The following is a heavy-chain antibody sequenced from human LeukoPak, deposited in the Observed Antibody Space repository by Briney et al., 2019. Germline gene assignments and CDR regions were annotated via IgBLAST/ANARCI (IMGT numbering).Heavy chain of an antibody. CDR3: ARSGYLEWLFYDS. Sequence: PSETLSLTCAVYGGSFSSYYWSWIRQPPGKGLEWLGYIYYTGITNYTPSLRSRLAMSVDTSNNQVSLRLRSVTAADTAVYYCARSGYLEWLFYDSWGHGALVTVSS. CDR1: GGSFSSYY. CDR2: IYYTGIT. D-gene: IGHD3-3*01. V-gene: IGHV4-59*01. J-gene: IGHJ5*01.